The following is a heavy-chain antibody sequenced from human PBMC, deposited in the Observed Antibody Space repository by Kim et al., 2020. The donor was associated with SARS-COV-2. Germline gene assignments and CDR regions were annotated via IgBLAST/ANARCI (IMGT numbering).Heavy chain of an antibody. J-gene: IGHJ5*02. Sequence: ASVKVSCKASGYTFTGYYMHWVRQAPGQGLEWMGWINPNSGGTNYAQKFQGRVTMTRDTSISTAYMELSRLRSDDTAVYYCARDRRPSGSNNWFDPWGQGTLVTVSS. CDR1: GYTFTGYY. V-gene: IGHV1-2*02. D-gene: IGHD1-26*01. CDR2: INPNSGGT. CDR3: ARDRRPSGSNNWFDP.